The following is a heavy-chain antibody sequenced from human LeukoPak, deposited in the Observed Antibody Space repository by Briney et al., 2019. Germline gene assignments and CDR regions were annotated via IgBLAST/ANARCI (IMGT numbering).Heavy chain of an antibody. D-gene: IGHD3-10*01. CDR2: ISSSSTYI. V-gene: IGHV3-21*01. Sequence: GGSLRLSCVASGFTFSSYTMNWVRQAPGKGLEWVSSISSSSTYIYYADSVKGRFTISRDNAKNSLYPQMNSLRAEDTAVYYCARWGITSYGMDVWGQGTTVTVSS. CDR3: ARWGITSYGMDV. CDR1: GFTFSSYT. J-gene: IGHJ6*02.